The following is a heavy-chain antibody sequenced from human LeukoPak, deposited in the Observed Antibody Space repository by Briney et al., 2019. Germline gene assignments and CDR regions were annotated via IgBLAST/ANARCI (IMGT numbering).Heavy chain of an antibody. V-gene: IGHV3-64D*09. J-gene: IGHJ4*02. Sequence: PGGSLRLSCSASGFSFSTYAMHWVRQPPGKGLEYVSVISSNGGSIYYGDSVKGRFTVSRDNSIYTLYLQMSSLRPEDTAVYYCAPGKFDYWGQGTLVTVSS. CDR3: APGKFDY. CDR2: ISSNGGSI. CDR1: GFSFSTYA.